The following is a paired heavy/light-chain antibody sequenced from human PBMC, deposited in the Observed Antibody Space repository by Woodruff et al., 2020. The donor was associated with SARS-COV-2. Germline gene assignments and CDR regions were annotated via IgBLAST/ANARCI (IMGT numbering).Heavy chain of an antibody. J-gene: IGHJ5*02. V-gene: IGHV1-46*01. Sequence: QVHLVQSGAEVKEPGASVKVSCRASGYTFTTYYIHWVRQAPGQGLEWMGLINPSGGSTTYSQKFRGRVTMTRDSSTSAVYLELSSLRSEDTAVYYCARDLGVVLAPANNYFDPWGQGTLVTVSS. CDR1: GYTFTTYY. CDR2: INPSGGST. D-gene: IGHD2-21*01. CDR3: ARDLGVVLAPANNYFDP.
Light chain of an antibody. J-gene: IGKJ2*01. V-gene: IGKV3-20*01. CDR3: QQYGSSPYT. Sequence: EIVLTQSPGTLSLSPGERATLSCWASQSVSSSYLAWYQQKPGQAPRLLIYGASSRATGIPDRFSGSGSGTDFTLTISRLEPEDFAVYYCQQYGSSPYTFGQGTKLEIK. CDR1: QSVSSSY. CDR2: GAS.